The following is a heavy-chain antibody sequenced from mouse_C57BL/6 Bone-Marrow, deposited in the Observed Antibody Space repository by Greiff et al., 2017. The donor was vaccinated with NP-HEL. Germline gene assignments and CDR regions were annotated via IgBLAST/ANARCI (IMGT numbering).Heavy chain of an antibody. CDR1: GYTFTSYD. CDR2: IYPRDGST. V-gene: IGHV1-85*01. D-gene: IGHD1-1*01. J-gene: IGHJ4*01. CDR3: AREEAFGATVVVYYAMDY. Sequence: QVQLKESGPELVKPGASVKLSCKASGYTFTSYDINWVKQRPGQGLEWIGWIYPRDGSTKYNEKFKGKATLTVDTSSSTAYMELHSLTSEDSAVYFCAREEAFGATVVVYYAMDYWGQGTSVTVSS.